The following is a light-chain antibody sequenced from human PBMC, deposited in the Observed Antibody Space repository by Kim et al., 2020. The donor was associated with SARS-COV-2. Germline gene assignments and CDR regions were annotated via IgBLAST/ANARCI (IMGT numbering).Light chain of an antibody. V-gene: IGLV4-69*01. CDR2: LNSDGSH. CDR3: QTWGTGPV. Sequence: QPVLTQSPSASASLGASVKLTCTLSSGHSIYAIAWHQQQPEKGPRYLMKLNSDGSHSKGDGIPDRFSGSSSGAERYLTISSPQSEDEADYYCQTWGTGPVFGGGTQLTVL. J-gene: IGLJ3*02. CDR1: SGHSIYA.